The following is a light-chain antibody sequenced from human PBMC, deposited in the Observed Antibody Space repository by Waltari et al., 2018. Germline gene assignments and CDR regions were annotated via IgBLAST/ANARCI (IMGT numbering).Light chain of an antibody. Sequence: EIVLTQSPGTLSLSPGERATLSCRASQSLINKFLAWYQHKPCQATRLLPYGASNSATGFPDRFSGSGSGTDFTLTISRLDPEYFAVYFCHQYGTSEYSFGQGTKLESK. J-gene: IGKJ2*03. V-gene: IGKV3-20*01. CDR3: HQYGTSEYS. CDR2: GAS. CDR1: QSLINKF.